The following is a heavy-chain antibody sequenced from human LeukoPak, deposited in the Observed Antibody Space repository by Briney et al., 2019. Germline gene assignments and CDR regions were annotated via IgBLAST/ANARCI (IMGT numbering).Heavy chain of an antibody. CDR3: ARGGGFHGGWFDP. V-gene: IGHV4-59*01. D-gene: IGHD3-16*01. J-gene: IGHJ5*02. CDR1: GGSTGSDY. Sequence: PSETLSLTCSVSGGSTGSDYWSWIRQPPGKGLEWTAYVYYSGVTNYNPSLKSRVTISVDTSKNQFSLKLSSVTAADTAVYYCARGGGFHGGWFDPWGQGTLVTVSS. CDR2: VYYSGVT.